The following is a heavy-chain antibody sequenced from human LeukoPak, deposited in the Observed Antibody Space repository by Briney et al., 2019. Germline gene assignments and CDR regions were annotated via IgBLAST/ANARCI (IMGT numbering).Heavy chain of an antibody. CDR2: LYNGGDT. CDR3: ARGVEASGVGFYAFDI. V-gene: IGHV4-4*07. D-gene: IGHD6-13*01. CDR1: GASIGSFY. J-gene: IGHJ3*02. Sequence: PSETLSLTCTVSGASIGSFYWSWIRQSAGKGLEWIGRLYNGGDTNYSPSLRSRVTIPVDTSKNQFSLKLNSVTAADTAVYYCARGVEASGVGFYAFDIWGQGTVVTVSS.